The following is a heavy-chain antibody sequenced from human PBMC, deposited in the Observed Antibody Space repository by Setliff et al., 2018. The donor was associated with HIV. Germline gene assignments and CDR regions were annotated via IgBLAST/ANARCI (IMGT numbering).Heavy chain of an antibody. V-gene: IGHV4-59*08. CDR2: IFFTGTT. CDR3: VRHSSQWLTFRGAYYFDS. D-gene: IGHD3-9*01. Sequence: PSETLSLTCTVSGVSIGNFYWSWVRQSPGRGLEWIGFIFFTGTTNYNPSLKDRVTLSIDTYNKQFSLKLTSVTVADTAVYYCVRHSSQWLTFRGAYYFDSWGLGVLVTVSS. CDR1: GVSIGNFY. J-gene: IGHJ4*02.